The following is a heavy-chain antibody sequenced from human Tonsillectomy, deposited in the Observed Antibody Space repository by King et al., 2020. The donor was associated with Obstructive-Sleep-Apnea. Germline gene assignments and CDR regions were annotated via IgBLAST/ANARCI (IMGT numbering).Heavy chain of an antibody. V-gene: IGHV3-7*03. CDR3: ARHPYCGGDCYSLDY. Sequence: VQLVESGGGLVQPGGSLRLACVASGFSFSSHWMSWVRQAPGKGLEWVANIKQDGSEEYYLDSVNGRSTLSRDNAKNSVYLQMNSLRVEDTAVYYCARHPYCGGDCYSLDYWGQGTLVTVSS. D-gene: IGHD2-21*02. CDR1: GFSFSSHW. J-gene: IGHJ4*01. CDR2: IKQDGSEE.